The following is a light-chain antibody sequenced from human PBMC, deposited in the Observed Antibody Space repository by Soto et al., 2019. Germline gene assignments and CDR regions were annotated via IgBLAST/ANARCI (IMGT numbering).Light chain of an antibody. V-gene: IGKV3D-20*02. Sequence: EIVMTQSPATLSVSPGERATFSCRASQSVNSRYLASFQAPRLLIYGASTRATVIPASFSGSGSGTDFTLTISSLQPEDFAVYYCQQRSNWPLITFGQGTRLEIK. CDR2: GAS. CDR3: QQRSNWPLIT. J-gene: IGKJ5*01. CDR1: QSVNSRY.